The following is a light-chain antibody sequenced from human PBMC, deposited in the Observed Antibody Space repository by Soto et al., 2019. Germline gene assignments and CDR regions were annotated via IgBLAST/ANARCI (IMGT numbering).Light chain of an antibody. V-gene: IGKV1-33*01. CDR1: QDIRHF. Sequence: DIQMTHSPSSLSASVGDRVAISCQASQDIRHFLSWYQQKPGKATKLLIFDASSLVTGVPSRFSGSGSGTDFTFTISSLQTEDIGTYYCQQHENPPITFAQGTRLEIK. CDR3: QQHENPPIT. CDR2: DAS. J-gene: IGKJ5*01.